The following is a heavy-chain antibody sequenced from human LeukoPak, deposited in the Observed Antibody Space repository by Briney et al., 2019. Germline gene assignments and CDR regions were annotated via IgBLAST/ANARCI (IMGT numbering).Heavy chain of an antibody. J-gene: IGHJ4*02. Sequence: SGVTVSLLSSVCTFSSHPICRMRPPPAPGLAWVGGIFPFFGTANYAQKFQGRVTITANKSTSTANMELSSLRAEDTAVYYCARAGRTFGVVIPTDYWGERTLVTVSS. V-gene: IGHV1-69*06. CDR2: IFPFFGTA. D-gene: IGHD3-3*01. CDR3: ARAGRTFGVVIPTDY. CDR1: VCTFSSHP.